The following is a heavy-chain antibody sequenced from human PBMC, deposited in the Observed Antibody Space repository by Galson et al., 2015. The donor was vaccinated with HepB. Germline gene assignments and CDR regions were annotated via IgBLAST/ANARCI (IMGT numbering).Heavy chain of an antibody. CDR3: AKDLWQQLVRSGDFQH. CDR2: ISGSGGST. V-gene: IGHV3-23*01. Sequence: SLRLSCAASGFTFSSYAMSWVRQAPGKGLEWVSAISGSGGSTYYADSVKGRFTISRDNSKNTLYLQMNSLRAEDTAVYYCAKDLWQQLVRSGDFQHWGQGTLVTVSS. D-gene: IGHD6-13*01. CDR1: GFTFSSYA. J-gene: IGHJ1*01.